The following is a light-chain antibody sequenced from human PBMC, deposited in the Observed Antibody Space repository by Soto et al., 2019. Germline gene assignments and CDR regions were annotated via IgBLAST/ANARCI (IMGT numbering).Light chain of an antibody. CDR2: ATS. Sequence: DIQMTQSPSSLSASVGDRVTITCRASQSISRYLNWYQQKPGKAHKLLLYATSSLQSGVPSRFSGSGSGTDFTLTIRSLQPEDFATYYCQQSYSIPLTFGGGTKVDIK. J-gene: IGKJ4*01. CDR1: QSISRY. CDR3: QQSYSIPLT. V-gene: IGKV1-39*01.